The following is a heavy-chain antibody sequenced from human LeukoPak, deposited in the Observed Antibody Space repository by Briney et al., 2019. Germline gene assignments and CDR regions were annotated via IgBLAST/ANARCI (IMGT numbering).Heavy chain of an antibody. CDR2: INPSGGST. CDR3: ARDSSSGWYGNWFDP. CDR1: GYTFTSYY. J-gene: IGHJ5*02. D-gene: IGHD6-19*01. Sequence: GASVTVSCKASGYTFTSYYMHWVRQAPGQGLEWIGIINPSGGSTSYAQKFQGRVTMTRDTSISTAYMELSRLRSDDTAVYYCARDSSSGWYGNWFDPWGQGTLVTVSS. V-gene: IGHV1-46*01.